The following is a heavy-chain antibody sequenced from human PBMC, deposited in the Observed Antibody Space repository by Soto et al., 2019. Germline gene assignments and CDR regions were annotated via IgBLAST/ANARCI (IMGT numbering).Heavy chain of an antibody. V-gene: IGHV3-23*01. CDR1: GFIFSTYA. CDR2: ISGSGGNT. J-gene: IGHJ4*02. D-gene: IGHD4-17*01. CDR3: AKGGTAVSKGKYYFDF. Sequence: GGSLRLSCAASGFIFSTYAMSWVRQAPGKGLEWVSAISGSGGNTYSADSVKGRFTISRDASKNTVYLQMNSLGAEDTAVYYCAKGGTAVSKGKYYFDFWGQGTLVTVSS.